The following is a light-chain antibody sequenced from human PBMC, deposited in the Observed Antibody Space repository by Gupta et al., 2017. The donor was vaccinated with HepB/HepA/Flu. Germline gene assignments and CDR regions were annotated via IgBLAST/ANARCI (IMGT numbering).Light chain of an antibody. CDR2: YDS. Sequence: SYVLPQPPSVSVAPGKTARITCGGNNIGSQSVHWYQQKPGQAPVLVIYYDSDRPSGIPERFSGYNSENKATLTISRVEAGDEADDYCQVWDSNSDHLLFGGGTKLTVL. J-gene: IGLJ2*01. V-gene: IGLV3-21*04. CDR3: QVWDSNSDHLL. CDR1: NIGSQS.